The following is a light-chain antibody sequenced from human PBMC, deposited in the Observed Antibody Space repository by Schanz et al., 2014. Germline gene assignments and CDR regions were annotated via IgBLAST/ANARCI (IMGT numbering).Light chain of an antibody. V-gene: IGLV2-14*01. J-gene: IGLJ1*01. CDR1: SSDVGGYNF. CDR2: DVS. Sequence: QSALTQPASVSGSPGQSITISCTGTSSDVGGYNFVSWYQQHPGKAPKLMIHDVSNRPSGVSNRFSGSKSGNTASLTISGLQAEDEADYYCQSYDITLSGYVFGIGTKLTVL. CDR3: QSYDITLSGYV.